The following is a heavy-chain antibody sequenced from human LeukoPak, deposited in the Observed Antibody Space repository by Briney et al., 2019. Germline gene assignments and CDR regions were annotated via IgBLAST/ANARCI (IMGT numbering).Heavy chain of an antibody. D-gene: IGHD6-19*01. J-gene: IGHJ5*02. V-gene: IGHV4-39*01. CDR3: ARHVRGSSGPLWFDP. CDR1: GGSISSSSYY. Sequence: PSETLSLTCTVSGGSISSSSYYWGWIRQPPGKGLEWIGSIYYSGSTYYNPSLKSRVTISVDTSKNQFSLKLSSVTAADTAVYYCARHVRGSSGPLWFDPWGQGTLVTVSS. CDR2: IYYSGST.